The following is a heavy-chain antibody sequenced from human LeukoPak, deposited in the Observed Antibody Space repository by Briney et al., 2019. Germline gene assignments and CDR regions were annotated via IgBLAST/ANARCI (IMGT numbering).Heavy chain of an antibody. D-gene: IGHD1-26*01. J-gene: IGHJ3*02. CDR1: GFAVSRNY. V-gene: IGHV3-53*01. Sequence: PGGSLRLSCAASGFAVSRNYMSWVRQAPGKGLEWVSVIYSGGNTFYADSVKGRFTISRDNSKNTLYLQMNSLRAEDTAVYYCAKDVEKYSGSYLGVFDIWGQETMVTVSS. CDR2: IYSGGNT. CDR3: AKDVEKYSGSYLGVFDI.